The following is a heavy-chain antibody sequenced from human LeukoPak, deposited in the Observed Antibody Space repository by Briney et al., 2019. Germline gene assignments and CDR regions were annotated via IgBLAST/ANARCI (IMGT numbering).Heavy chain of an antibody. CDR3: ASRQYYYGSGSLPADY. CDR2: IYSGGST. V-gene: IGHV3-66*01. Sequence: GGSLRLSCAASGFTVSSNYMSWVRQAPGKGLEWVSVIYSGGSTYYADSVKGRFTISRDNSKNTLYLQMNSLRAEDTAVYYCASRQYYYGSGSLPADYWGQGTLVTVSS. CDR1: GFTVSSNY. D-gene: IGHD3-10*01. J-gene: IGHJ4*02.